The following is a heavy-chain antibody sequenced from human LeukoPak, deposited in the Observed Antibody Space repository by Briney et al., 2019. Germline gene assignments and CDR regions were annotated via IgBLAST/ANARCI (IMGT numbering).Heavy chain of an antibody. CDR2: ITGGGGST. CDR3: AKSPKELAPLGART. Sequence: GGSLRLSCAASGFTFSNYAMNWVRQGPGKGLEWVSAITGGGGSTAYADSVKGRFTISRDNSENTLYLQMDSLRAEDTAVYYCAKSPKELAPLGARTGGQGALVTVSS. D-gene: IGHD1-7*01. V-gene: IGHV3-23*01. CDR1: GFTFSNYA. J-gene: IGHJ4*02.